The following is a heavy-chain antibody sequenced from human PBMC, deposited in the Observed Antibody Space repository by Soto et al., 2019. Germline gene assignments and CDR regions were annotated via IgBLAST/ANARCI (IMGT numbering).Heavy chain of an antibody. D-gene: IGHD1-26*01. CDR3: VKGRGSYFVYFGLAV. V-gene: IGHV3-9*01. CDR1: GFRFDDFA. Sequence: EVQLVESGGGLVQSGRSRRLSCVASGFRFDDFAMHWVRQAPGKGLEWVSSIDWNSGSTAYADSVKGRLTIFRDNARNSLDLQMNSLRVEDTALYYCVKGRGSYFVYFGLAVWGQGTTVTVSS. J-gene: IGHJ6*02. CDR2: IDWNSGST.